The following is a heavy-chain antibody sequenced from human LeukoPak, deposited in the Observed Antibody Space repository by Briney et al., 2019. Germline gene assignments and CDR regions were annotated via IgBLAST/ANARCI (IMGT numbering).Heavy chain of an antibody. CDR3: ARVMSDYYGSGSYSYFDY. CDR1: GGSISSYY. CDR2: IYYSGST. V-gene: IGHV4-59*12. J-gene: IGHJ4*02. D-gene: IGHD3-10*01. Sequence: SETLSLTCTVSGGSISSYYWSWIRQPPGKGLEWIGYIYYSGSTNYNPSLKSRVTISVDTSKNQFSLKLSSVTAADTAVYYCARVMSDYYGSGSYSYFDYWGQGTLVTVSS.